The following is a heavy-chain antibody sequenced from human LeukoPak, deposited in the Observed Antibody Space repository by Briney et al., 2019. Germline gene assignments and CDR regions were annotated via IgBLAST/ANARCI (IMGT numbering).Heavy chain of an antibody. J-gene: IGHJ5*02. Sequence: PGGSLRLSCAASGFTFSDYYMSWIRQAPGKELEWVSYIISSGSTIYYADSVRGRFTISRDNAKNSLYLQMNSLRAEDTAVYYCARMLLNWFDPWGQGTLVTVSS. D-gene: IGHD3-16*01. CDR1: GFTFSDYY. V-gene: IGHV3-11*04. CDR3: ARMLLNWFDP. CDR2: IISSGSTI.